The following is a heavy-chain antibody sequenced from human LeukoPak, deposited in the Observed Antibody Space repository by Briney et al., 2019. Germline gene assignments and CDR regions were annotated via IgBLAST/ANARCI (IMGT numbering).Heavy chain of an antibody. J-gene: IGHJ3*02. CDR3: ARHEVASDAFDI. CDR1: GGSFSGYY. CDR2: IYYSGST. V-gene: IGHV4-59*08. D-gene: IGHD5-12*01. Sequence: SETLSLTCAVYGGSFSGYYWSWIRQPPGKGLEWIGYIYYSGSTNYNPSLKSRVTISVDTSKNQFSLKLSSVTAADTAVYYCARHEVASDAFDIWGQGTMVTVSS.